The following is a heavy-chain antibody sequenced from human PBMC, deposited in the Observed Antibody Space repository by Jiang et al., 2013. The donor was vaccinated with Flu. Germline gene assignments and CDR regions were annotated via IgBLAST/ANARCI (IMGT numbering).Heavy chain of an antibody. J-gene: IGHJ3*02. CDR2: LWYDGSNK. CDR1: GFMFSSCG. Sequence: QLVESGGGVVQPGRSLRLSCAVSGFMFSSCGMHWVRQAPGKGLEWVAVLWYDGSNKYYADSVKGRFTISRDNSKNTLYLQMNSLRAEDTAVYYCARDLGDSSSPRNDAFDNWGQGTMVTVSS. CDR3: ARDLGDSSSPRNDAFDN. D-gene: IGHD6-19*01. V-gene: IGHV3-33*01.